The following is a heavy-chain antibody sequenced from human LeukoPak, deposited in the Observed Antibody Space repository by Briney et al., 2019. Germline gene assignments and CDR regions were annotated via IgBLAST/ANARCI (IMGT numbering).Heavy chain of an antibody. J-gene: IGHJ6*03. CDR3: ARVLDYYYYYMDV. Sequence: SVKVSCKASGGTFSSYAISWVRQAPGQGLEWMGGIIPIFGTANYAQKFQGRVTITTDESTSRAYMELSSLRSEDTAVYYCARVLDYYYYYMDVWGKGTTVTVSS. D-gene: IGHD2-8*02. CDR2: IIPIFGTA. V-gene: IGHV1-69*05. CDR1: GGTFSSYA.